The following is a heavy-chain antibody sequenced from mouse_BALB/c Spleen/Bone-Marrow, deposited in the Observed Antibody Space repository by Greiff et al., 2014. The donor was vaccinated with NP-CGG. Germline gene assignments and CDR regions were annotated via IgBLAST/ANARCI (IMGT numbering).Heavy chain of an antibody. Sequence: QVQLQQPGAELVRPGSSVKISRKASGYAFSAYWMNWVKQRPGQGLEWIGQIYPGDGDTNYNGKFKGKATLTADKSSSTAYMQLSSLTSEDSAVYFCTRSTATFDYWGQGTTLTVSS. CDR2: IYPGDGDT. CDR1: GYAFSAYW. D-gene: IGHD1-2*01. J-gene: IGHJ2*01. V-gene: IGHV1-80*01. CDR3: TRSTATFDY.